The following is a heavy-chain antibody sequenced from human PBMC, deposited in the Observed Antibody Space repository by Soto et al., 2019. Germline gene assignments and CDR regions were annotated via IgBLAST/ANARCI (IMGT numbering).Heavy chain of an antibody. Sequence: QITLKESGPTLVKPTQTLTQTCSFSGFSLSTSNMAVGWIHQPPGKALEWLALIYWDDDKRYSPSLKNRLTITRDTSKNQVVLTMTNMDPVHTATYYCAQKVQYYFDYWGQGTLVIVSS. CDR2: IYWDDDK. J-gene: IGHJ4*02. V-gene: IGHV2-5*02. CDR3: AQKVQYYFDY. CDR1: GFSLSTSNMA.